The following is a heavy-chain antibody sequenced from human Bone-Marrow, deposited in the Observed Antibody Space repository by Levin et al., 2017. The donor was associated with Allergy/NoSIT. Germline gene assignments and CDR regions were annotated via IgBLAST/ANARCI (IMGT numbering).Heavy chain of an antibody. D-gene: IGHD3-22*01. CDR1: GYTFTSYD. Sequence: ASVKVSCKASGYTFTSYDINWVRQATGQGLEWMGWMNPNSGNTGYAQKFQGRVTMTRNTSISTAYMELSSLRSEDTAVYYCARGASVVVGFDYWGQGTLVTVSS. J-gene: IGHJ4*02. V-gene: IGHV1-8*01. CDR2: MNPNSGNT. CDR3: ARGASVVVGFDY.